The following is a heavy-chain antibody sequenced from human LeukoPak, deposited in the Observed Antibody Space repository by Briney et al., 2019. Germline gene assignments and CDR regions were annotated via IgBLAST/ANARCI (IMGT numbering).Heavy chain of an antibody. CDR1: GFTFTSSA. CDR2: IVVGSGNT. CDR3: AAASAYQTQHQGMRYYYYYMDV. D-gene: IGHD2-2*01. V-gene: IGHV1-58*02. Sequence: SVKVSCKASGFTFTSSAMQWVRQARGQRLEWIGWIVVGSGNTNYAQKFQERVTITRDMSTSTAYMELSSLRSEDTAVYYCAAASAYQTQHQGMRYYYYYMDVWGKGTTVTVSS. J-gene: IGHJ6*03.